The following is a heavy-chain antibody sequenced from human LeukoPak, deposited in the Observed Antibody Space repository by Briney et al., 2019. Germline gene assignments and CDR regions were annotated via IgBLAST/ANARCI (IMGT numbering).Heavy chain of an antibody. CDR1: GFTFDDYA. CDR2: ISWNSGSI. CDR3: AKDRAEYYYDSSGSDAFDI. Sequence: GGSLRLSCAASGFTFDDYAMHWVRHAPGKGLERVSGISWNSGSIGYADSVKGRFTISRDNAKNSLYLQMNSLRAEGTALYYCAKDRAEYYYDSSGSDAFDIWGQGTMVTVSS. J-gene: IGHJ3*02. V-gene: IGHV3-9*01. D-gene: IGHD3-22*01.